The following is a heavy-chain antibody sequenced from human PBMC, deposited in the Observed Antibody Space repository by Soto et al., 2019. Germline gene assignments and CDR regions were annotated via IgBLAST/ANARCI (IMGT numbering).Heavy chain of an antibody. J-gene: IGHJ5*02. CDR1: GGSISSYY. Sequence: SETLSLTCTVSGGSISSYYWSWIRQPPGKGLEWIGYIYYSGSTNYNPSLKSRVTISVDTSKNQFSLKLSSVTAADTAVYYCARHKGGMAAAAGRYWFDPWGQGTLGTVSS. D-gene: IGHD6-13*01. CDR2: IYYSGST. CDR3: ARHKGGMAAAAGRYWFDP. V-gene: IGHV4-59*08.